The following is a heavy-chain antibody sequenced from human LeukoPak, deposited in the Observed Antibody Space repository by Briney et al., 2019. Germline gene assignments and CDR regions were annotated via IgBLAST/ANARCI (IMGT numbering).Heavy chain of an antibody. V-gene: IGHV3-53*01. CDR1: GLTVSSSY. Sequence: RGSLRLSCAASGLTVSSSYMSWVRQAPGKGLEWVSIIYNDGSTYYADSMKGRFTISRDNSKNTLCLQVNSLRAEDTAMYYCARNILFAFDIWGQGTMVTVSS. CDR2: IYNDGST. J-gene: IGHJ3*02. D-gene: IGHD2/OR15-2a*01. CDR3: ARNILFAFDI.